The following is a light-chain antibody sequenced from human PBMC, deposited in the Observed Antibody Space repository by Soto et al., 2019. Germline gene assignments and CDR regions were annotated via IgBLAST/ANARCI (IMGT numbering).Light chain of an antibody. CDR2: VVG. Sequence: QSALTQPASVSGSPGQSITISCTGTSSDVGSYNLVSWYQHHPGKAPKLMIYVVGKRPSGVSSRFSGSKSGNTASLTISGLHAEDEADYYCCSYAGSGTPYVFGTGTKLTVL. J-gene: IGLJ1*01. CDR1: SSDVGSYNL. V-gene: IGLV2-23*02. CDR3: CSYAGSGTPYV.